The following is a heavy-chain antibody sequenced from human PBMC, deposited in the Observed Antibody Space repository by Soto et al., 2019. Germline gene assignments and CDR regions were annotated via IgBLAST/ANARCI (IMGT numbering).Heavy chain of an antibody. J-gene: IGHJ4*02. V-gene: IGHV4-39*02. CDR1: GGSISSSSYY. CDR3: ARERAVAGTAVLDY. CDR2: IYYSGST. D-gene: IGHD6-19*01. Sequence: SETLSLTCTVSGGSISSSSYYWGWIRQPPGKGLEWIGSIYYSGSTYYNPSLKSRVTISVDTSKNQFSLKLSSVTAADTAVYYCARERAVAGTAVLDYWGQGTLVTVSS.